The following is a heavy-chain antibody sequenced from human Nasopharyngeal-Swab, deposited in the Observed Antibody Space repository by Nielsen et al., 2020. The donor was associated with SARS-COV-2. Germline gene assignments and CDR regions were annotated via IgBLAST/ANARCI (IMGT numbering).Heavy chain of an antibody. CDR3: ALGLELLWPTKDAFDI. CDR1: GYTFTGYY. D-gene: IGHD3-10*01. Sequence: ASVKVSCKASGYTFTGYYIHWVRQAPGQGLEWMGWINPNSGGTNYEQKFQGRVTMTRDTSISTGYMELSRLRSDDTAVYYCALGLELLWPTKDAFDIWGQGTMVSISS. CDR2: INPNSGGT. J-gene: IGHJ3*02. V-gene: IGHV1-2*02.